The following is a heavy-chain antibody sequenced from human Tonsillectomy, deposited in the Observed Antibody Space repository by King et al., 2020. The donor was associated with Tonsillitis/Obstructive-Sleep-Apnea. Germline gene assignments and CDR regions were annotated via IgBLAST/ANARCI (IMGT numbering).Heavy chain of an antibody. CDR3: AKGRSCQNYYYMDV. J-gene: IGHJ6*03. D-gene: IGHD2-15*01. CDR1: GFTFDDYA. Sequence: VQLVESGGGLVQPGRSLRLSCAASGFTFDDYAMHWVRQAPGKGLEWVSGISWNSDSIGYADSVKGRFTISRDNAKKSLYLQMNSLRTEDTALYYCAKGRSCQNYYYMDVWGKGTTVTVSS. V-gene: IGHV3-9*01. CDR2: ISWNSDSI.